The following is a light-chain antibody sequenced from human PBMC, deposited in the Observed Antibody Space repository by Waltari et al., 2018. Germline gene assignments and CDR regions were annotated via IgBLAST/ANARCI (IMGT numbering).Light chain of an antibody. V-gene: IGKV3-20*01. J-gene: IGKJ4*01. CDR2: GAY. CDR3: QQYERSPLT. Sequence: EIVLTQSPGTLSLSPGERATLSCRASQFVSSSYLAWYQQKPGQAPRLLMHGAYIRATGIPDRFSGSGSGTDFTLTISRLEPKDFGVYFCQQYERSPLTFGGGTKVEIK. CDR1: QFVSSSY.